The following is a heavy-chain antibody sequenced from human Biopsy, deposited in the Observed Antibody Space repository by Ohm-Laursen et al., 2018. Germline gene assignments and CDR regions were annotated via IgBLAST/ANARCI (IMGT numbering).Heavy chain of an antibody. V-gene: IGHV4-4*07. CDR1: GGSINSHR. CDR3: ARDSPSYADYPFDY. CDR2: VYISGGT. D-gene: IGHD4-17*01. J-gene: IGHJ4*02. Sequence: SETLSLTCIVSGGSINSHRWSWIRQPAGKGLEWIGRVYISGGTTYNPSLKSRVTMSLDTSKNQFSLRLRSVTAADTAVYYCARDSPSYADYPFDYWGQGTLVTVSS.